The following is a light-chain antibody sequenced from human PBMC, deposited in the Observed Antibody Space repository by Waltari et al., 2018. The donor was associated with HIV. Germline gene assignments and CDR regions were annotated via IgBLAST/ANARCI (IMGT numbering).Light chain of an antibody. CDR1: SSNTGSNY. V-gene: IGLV1-47*01. CDR2: RNN. J-gene: IGLJ3*02. Sequence: QSVLTQPPSASGTPGQSVTISCSGSSSNTGSNYVYWYQQLPGTHPKLLIYRNNQRPSGVPDRFSGFKSGTSASLAISGLRSEDEADYYCAAWDDNLSGWVFGGGSKLTIL. CDR3: AAWDDNLSGWV.